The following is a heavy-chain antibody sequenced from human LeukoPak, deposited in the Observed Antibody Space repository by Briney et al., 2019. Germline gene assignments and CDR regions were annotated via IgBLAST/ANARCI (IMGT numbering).Heavy chain of an antibody. CDR2: SYYSGRT. V-gene: IGHV4-39*01. D-gene: IGHD2-2*01. Sequence: SETLSLTCTVSGGSLNISSYYWGWIRQPPGKGLERIGRSYYSGRTYYNTSLNIRDTIFVDTSKNQFSLKLNSVTAADTAVYYCARSQATAMVSDYWGQGTLVTVSS. CDR3: ARSQATAMVSDY. CDR1: GGSLNISSYY. J-gene: IGHJ4*02.